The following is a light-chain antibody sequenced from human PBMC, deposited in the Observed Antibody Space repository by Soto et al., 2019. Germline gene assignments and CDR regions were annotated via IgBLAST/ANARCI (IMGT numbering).Light chain of an antibody. V-gene: IGKV3D-20*02. Sequence: EIVLTQSPGTLSLSPWERATLSCRASQSVSSSYLAWYQQKPGQAPRLLIYGASSRATGIPDRFSGSGSGTAFSLTISSLEPEDFAVYYCQQRSNWPPITFGQGTRLEIK. CDR1: QSVSSSY. CDR3: QQRSNWPPIT. CDR2: GAS. J-gene: IGKJ5*01.